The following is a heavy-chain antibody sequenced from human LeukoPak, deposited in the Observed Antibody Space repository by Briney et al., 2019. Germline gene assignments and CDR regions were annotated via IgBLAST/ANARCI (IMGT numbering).Heavy chain of an antibody. CDR2: IIPIFGTA. V-gene: IGHV1-69*05. D-gene: IGHD2-21*02. CDR1: GGTFSSYA. Sequence: SVKVSCKASGGTFSSYAISRVRQAPGQGLEWMGRIIPIFGTANYAQKFQGRVTITTDESTSTAYMELSSLRSEDTAVYYCARESVPPYCGGDCCLDYWGQGTLSPSPQ. CDR3: ARESVPPYCGGDCCLDY. J-gene: IGHJ4*02.